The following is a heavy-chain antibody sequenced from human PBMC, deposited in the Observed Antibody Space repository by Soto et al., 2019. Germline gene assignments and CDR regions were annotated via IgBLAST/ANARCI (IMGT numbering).Heavy chain of an antibody. V-gene: IGHV4-4*07. CDR3: ARSSHKESWFDP. CDR1: NGSISNYY. J-gene: IGHJ5*02. Sequence: QVQLQESGPGLVKPSETLSLSCTVSNGSISNYYWTWIRHPAGKGLEWIGRVYSSGSASYNPSLRSRVTMSVDTSKNEFSLKLNSVTAADTAVYYCARSSHKESWFDPWGQGTLVTVSS. CDR2: VYSSGSA. D-gene: IGHD6-13*01.